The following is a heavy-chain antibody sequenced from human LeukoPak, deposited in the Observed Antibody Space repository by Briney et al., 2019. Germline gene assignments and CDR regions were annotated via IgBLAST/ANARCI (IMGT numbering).Heavy chain of an antibody. V-gene: IGHV3-64*01. CDR2: ISSNGGST. D-gene: IGHD6-13*01. CDR3: ARDKAAAGYRDAFDI. CDR1: GFTFSSYA. Sequence: PGGSLRLSCAASGFTFSSYAMHWVRQAPGKGLEYVSAISSNGGSTYYANSVKGRFTISRDNSKNTLYLQMGSLRAEDMAVYYCARDKAAAGYRDAFDIWGQGTMVTVSS. J-gene: IGHJ3*02.